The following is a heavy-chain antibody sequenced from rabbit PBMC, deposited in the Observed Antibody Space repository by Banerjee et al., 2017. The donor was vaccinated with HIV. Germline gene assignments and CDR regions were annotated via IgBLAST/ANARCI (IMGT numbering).Heavy chain of an antibody. V-gene: IGHV1S43*01. CDR2: IYPPYGAT. CDR3: AREFGGYAGYGYSYYFNL. J-gene: IGHJ4*01. CDR1: GIDFSSSYW. Sequence: QEQLVESGGGLVTLGGSLKLTCKASGIDFSSSYWISWVRQAPGKGLEWIGCIYPPYGATDYASWVNGRFTISRSTSLNTVDLKMTSLTAADTATYFCAREFGGYAGYGYSYYFNLWGPGTLV. D-gene: IGHD7-1*01.